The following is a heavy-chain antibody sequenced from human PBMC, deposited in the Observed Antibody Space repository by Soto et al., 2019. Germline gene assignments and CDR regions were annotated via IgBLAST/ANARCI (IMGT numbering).Heavy chain of an antibody. J-gene: IGHJ4*02. CDR2: INSDGSST. CDR3: AKDVEY. V-gene: IGHV3-74*01. Sequence: EVQLVESGGGLVQPGGSLRLSCEASGFTFSTFWMHWVRQAPGKGLVWVSRINSDGSSTNYAESVKGRVTISRDNAKNMLYPQMVSLRAEDTAVYYCAKDVEYWGQGTLVTVSS. CDR1: GFTFSTFW.